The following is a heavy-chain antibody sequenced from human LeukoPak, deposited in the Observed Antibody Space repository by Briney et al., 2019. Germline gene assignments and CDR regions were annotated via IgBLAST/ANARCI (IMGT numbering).Heavy chain of an antibody. J-gene: IGHJ4*02. CDR2: IKGSGEST. CDR1: GFTFSNFA. V-gene: IGHV3-23*01. CDR3: AKIHWPNNDIFFDL. D-gene: IGHD3-9*01. Sequence: PGGSLRLSCAASGFTFSNFAMSWVRQAPGKGLEWVSTIKGSGESTYYAVSVRGRFTITRDNSQNTMYLQMNGLRAEDTAVYFCAKIHWPNNDIFFDLWGQGTLVTVSS.